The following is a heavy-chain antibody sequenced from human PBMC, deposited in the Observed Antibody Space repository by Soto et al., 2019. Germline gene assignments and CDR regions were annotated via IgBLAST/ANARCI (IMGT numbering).Heavy chain of an antibody. CDR1: GGSVSSGSYY. J-gene: IGHJ5*02. V-gene: IGHV4-61*01. Sequence: QVQLQESGPGLVKPSETLSLTCTVSGGSVSSGSYYWSWIRQPPGKGLEWIGYIYYSGSTNYNPSLKSRVTISVDTSKNQFSLKLSSVTAADTAVYYCVRSGSSWYVRFDPWGQGTLVTVSS. D-gene: IGHD6-13*01. CDR3: VRSGSSWYVRFDP. CDR2: IYYSGST.